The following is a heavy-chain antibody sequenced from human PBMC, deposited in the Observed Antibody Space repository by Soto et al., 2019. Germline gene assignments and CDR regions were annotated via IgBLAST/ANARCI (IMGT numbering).Heavy chain of an antibody. CDR2: ISYDGSNK. V-gene: IGHV3-30-3*01. D-gene: IGHD6-13*01. CDR1: GLTFSSYA. J-gene: IGHJ4*02. CDR3: AQRGVYLDY. Sequence: QVQLVESGGGVVQPGRSLRLSCAASGLTFSSYAMHWVRQAPGKGPEWVAVISYDGSNKYYADSVKGRFTISRDNSKNTLYLQMKSLRAEDTAVYYCAQRGVYLDYWGQGTLVTVSS.